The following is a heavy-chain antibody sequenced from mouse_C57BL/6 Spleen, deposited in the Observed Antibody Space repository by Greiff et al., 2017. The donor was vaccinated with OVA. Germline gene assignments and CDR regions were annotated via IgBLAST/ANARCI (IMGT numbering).Heavy chain of an antibody. Sequence: QVQLKQSGAELARPGASVKLSCKASGYTFTSYGISWVKQRTGQGLEWIGEIYPRSGNTYYTEKFKGKATLTADKSSSTAYMELRSLTSEDSAGYFCARGGYDGAMDYWGQGTSVTVSS. CDR1: GYTFTSYG. D-gene: IGHD2-2*01. V-gene: IGHV1-81*01. CDR3: ARGGYDGAMDY. CDR2: IYPRSGNT. J-gene: IGHJ4*01.